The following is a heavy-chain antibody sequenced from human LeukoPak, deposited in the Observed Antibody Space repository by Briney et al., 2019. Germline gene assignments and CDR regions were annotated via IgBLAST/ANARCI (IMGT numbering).Heavy chain of an antibody. V-gene: IGHV2-5*02. D-gene: IGHD3-22*01. CDR3: AHRGSYDTSGTHFGY. Sequence: SGPTLVKPTQTLTLTCTFSGFSLSTSGVNVGVGWTRQPPGKALEWLALIYWDDDKSYNPSLKNRLTITKDTSKNQVVLTMTNMDPVDTATYYCAHRGSYDTSGTHFGYWGQGTLVTVSS. CDR1: GFSLSTSGVNVG. CDR2: IYWDDDK. J-gene: IGHJ4*02.